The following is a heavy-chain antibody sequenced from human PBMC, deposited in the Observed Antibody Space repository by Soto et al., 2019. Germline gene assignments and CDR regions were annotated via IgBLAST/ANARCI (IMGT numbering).Heavy chain of an antibody. V-gene: IGHV4-30-2*01. Sequence: PSETLSLTGAVSGGSLSSGGYSWNWIRQPPGKAREWIGYIYDNGNTYYNRSLKSRVTRSVARSKHQFSLNLNSVTAADTAVYFCATVGGWFDPWGQGTLVIVS. CDR1: GGSLSSGGYS. CDR3: ATVGGWFDP. D-gene: IGHD3-16*01. J-gene: IGHJ5*02. CDR2: IYDNGNT.